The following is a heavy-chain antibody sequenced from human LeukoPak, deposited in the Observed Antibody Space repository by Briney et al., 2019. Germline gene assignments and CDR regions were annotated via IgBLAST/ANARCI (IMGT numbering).Heavy chain of an antibody. Sequence: GGSLRLSCAASGFTFSDYSMNWVRQAPGKGLESVSYISRSGSTIYYADSVKGRFTISRDNAKNSLYLQMNSLRAEDTAVYYCARDRYCSSNTCYLHFDYWGQGTLVTVSS. J-gene: IGHJ4*02. D-gene: IGHD2-2*01. CDR2: ISRSGSTI. CDR1: GFTFSDYS. V-gene: IGHV3-48*04. CDR3: ARDRYCSSNTCYLHFDY.